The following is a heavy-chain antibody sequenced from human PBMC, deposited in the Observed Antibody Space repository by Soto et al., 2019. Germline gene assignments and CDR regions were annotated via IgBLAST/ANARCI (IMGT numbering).Heavy chain of an antibody. Sequence: QVQLVQSGAEVKKSGASVKLSCKASGYTFDTYAMHWVRQAPGQRLEWMGWINTDNGNTKYSQRFQGRLTITRDTSASTAYMDLSNLRSEDTAVYFCARDAGDYLLLLYWGQGTPVTVSS. D-gene: IGHD3-22*01. CDR2: INTDNGNT. CDR1: GYTFDTYA. CDR3: ARDAGDYLLLLY. J-gene: IGHJ4*02. V-gene: IGHV1-3*04.